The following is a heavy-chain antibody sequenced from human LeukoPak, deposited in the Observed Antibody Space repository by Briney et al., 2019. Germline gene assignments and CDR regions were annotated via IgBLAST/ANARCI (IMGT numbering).Heavy chain of an antibody. D-gene: IGHD6-13*01. J-gene: IGHJ5*02. Sequence: GGSLRLSCAASGFTFSSYWMSWVRQAPGKGLEWVANIKQDGSEKYYVDSVKGRFTISRDNAKNSLYLQMNSLRAEDTAVYYCAREYSSSWYNPNWFDPWGQGTLVTVSS. CDR2: IKQDGSEK. CDR3: AREYSSSWYNPNWFDP. V-gene: IGHV3-7*03. CDR1: GFTFSSYW.